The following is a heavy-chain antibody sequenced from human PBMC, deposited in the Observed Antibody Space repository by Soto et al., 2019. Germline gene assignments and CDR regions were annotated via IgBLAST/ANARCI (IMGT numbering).Heavy chain of an antibody. J-gene: IGHJ2*01. CDR2: IYYSGST. D-gene: IGHD4-17*01. V-gene: IGHV4-59*08. CDR3: ARPRGTTPAVWYFDL. Sequence: QVQLQESGPGLVKPSETLSLTCTVSGGSISSHYWSWIRQPPGKGLEWIGYIYYSGSTDYNPSLKSRVTISVDTSKNQRARRMSSVTAADTAVYYCARPRGTTPAVWYFDLWGRGTLVTVSS. CDR1: GGSISSHY.